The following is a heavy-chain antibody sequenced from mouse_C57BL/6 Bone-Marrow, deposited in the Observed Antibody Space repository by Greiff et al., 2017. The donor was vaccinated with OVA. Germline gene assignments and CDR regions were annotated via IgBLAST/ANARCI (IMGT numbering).Heavy chain of an antibody. J-gene: IGHJ4*01. D-gene: IGHD1-1*01. V-gene: IGHV10-1*01. Sequence: EVQGVESGGGLVQPKGSLKLSCAASGFSFNTYAMNWVRQAPGKGLEWVARIRSKSNNYATYYADSVKDRFTISRDDSESMLYLQMNNLKTEDTAMYYCVRSYYYGTSMDYWGQGTSVTVSS. CDR2: IRSKSNNYAT. CDR3: VRSYYYGTSMDY. CDR1: GFSFNTYA.